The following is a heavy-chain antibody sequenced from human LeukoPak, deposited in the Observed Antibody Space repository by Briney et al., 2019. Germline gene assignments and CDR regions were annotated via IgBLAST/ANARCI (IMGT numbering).Heavy chain of an antibody. V-gene: IGHV3-21*01. CDR1: GFTFSNYA. CDR2: ISSGSNYI. J-gene: IGHJ4*02. CDR3: ARDLRL. Sequence: PGGSLRLSCAASGFTFSNYAMNWVRQAPGKGLEWVSSISSGSNYIYYADSVKGRFTISRDNAKNSLYLQMNSLRADDAAVYYCARDLRLWGQGTLVTVSS.